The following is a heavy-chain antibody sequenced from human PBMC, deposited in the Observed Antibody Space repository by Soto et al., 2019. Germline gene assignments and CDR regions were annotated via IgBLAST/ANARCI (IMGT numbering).Heavy chain of an antibody. CDR3: ANLDSSGWYLYYYYGMDV. CDR2: ISGSGGST. J-gene: IGHJ6*02. Sequence: PGGSLRLTCAASGFTFSSYAMSWVRQAPGKGLEWVSAISGSGGSTYYADSVKGRFTISRDNSKNTLYLQMNSLRAEDTAVYYCANLDSSGWYLYYYYGMDVWGQGTTVTVSS. V-gene: IGHV3-23*01. D-gene: IGHD6-19*01. CDR1: GFTFSSYA.